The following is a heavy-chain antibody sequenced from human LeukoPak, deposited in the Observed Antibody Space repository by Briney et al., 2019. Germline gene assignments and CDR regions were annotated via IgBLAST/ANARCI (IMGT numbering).Heavy chain of an antibody. Sequence: SETLSLTCTVSGGSISSSSYYWGWIRQPPGKGLEWIGSIYYSGSTYYNPSLKRRVTISVDTSKNQFSLKLSSVTAADTAVYYCARGRGSSGWQDYYYYMDVWGKGTTVTVSS. J-gene: IGHJ6*03. CDR1: GGSISSSSYY. CDR2: IYYSGST. D-gene: IGHD6-19*01. V-gene: IGHV4-39*07. CDR3: ARGRGSSGWQDYYYYMDV.